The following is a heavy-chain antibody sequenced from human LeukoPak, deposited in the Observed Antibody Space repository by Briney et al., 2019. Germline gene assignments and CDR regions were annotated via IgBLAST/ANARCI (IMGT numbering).Heavy chain of an antibody. Sequence: ASVKVSCKASGYTFTSYGISWVRQAPGQGLESMGWISAYNGNTNYAQKLQLRVTMTTDTSTSTAYMELRSLRSDDTAVYYCTRASSSSGDLDYWGQGTLVTVSS. D-gene: IGHD6-6*01. CDR1: GYTFTSYG. CDR2: ISAYNGNT. CDR3: TRASSSSGDLDY. J-gene: IGHJ4*02. V-gene: IGHV1-18*01.